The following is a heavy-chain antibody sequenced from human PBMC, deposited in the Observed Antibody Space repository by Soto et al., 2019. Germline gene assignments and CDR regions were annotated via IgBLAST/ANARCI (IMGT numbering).Heavy chain of an antibody. CDR1: GGSISSGGYS. CDR2: IYHSGST. Sequence: QLQLQESGSGLVKPSQTLSLTCAVSGGSISSGGYSWSWIRQPPGKGLEWIGYIYHSGSTYYNPSPXRXXPISVHRSKTQLSLTLSSVPAADTAVYYCARVPSPWGQGTLVTVSS. CDR3: ARVPSP. J-gene: IGHJ5*02. V-gene: IGHV4-30-2*01.